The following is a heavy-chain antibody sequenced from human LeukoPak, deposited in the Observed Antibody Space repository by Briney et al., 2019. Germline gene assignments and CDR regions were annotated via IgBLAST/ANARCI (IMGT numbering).Heavy chain of an antibody. J-gene: IGHJ4*02. D-gene: IGHD3-10*01. CDR2: ISAYNGNT. V-gene: IGHV1-18*01. CDR3: ARALYYGSGSYYFDY. Sequence: ASVKVSCKASGYTFTSYGVSWVRQAPGQGLEWMGWISAYNGNTNYARKLQGRVTMTTDTSTSTAYMELKSLRSDDTAVYYCARALYYGSGSYYFDYWGQGTLVTVSS. CDR1: GYTFTSYG.